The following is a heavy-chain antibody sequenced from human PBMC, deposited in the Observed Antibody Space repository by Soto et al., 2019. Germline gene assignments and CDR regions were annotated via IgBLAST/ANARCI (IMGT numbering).Heavy chain of an antibody. CDR3: AHSPNPARRPTRRQLRVAFDP. CDR2: IYWDDDK. CDR1: GFSLSTSGVG. D-gene: IGHD6-13*01. V-gene: IGHV2-5*02. J-gene: IGHJ5*02. Sequence: QITLKESGPPLVKPTQTLTLTCTFSGFSLSTSGVGVGWIRQPPGKALEWLALIYWDDDKRYSPSLKSRLTITKDTSKNQVVLTMTNMDPVDTATYYCAHSPNPARRPTRRQLRVAFDPWGQGTLVTVSS.